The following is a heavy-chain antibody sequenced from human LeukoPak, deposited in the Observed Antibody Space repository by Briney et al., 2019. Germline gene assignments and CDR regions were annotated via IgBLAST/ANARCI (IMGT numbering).Heavy chain of an antibody. CDR1: GFTFSSYA. Sequence: GGSLRLSCAASGFTFSSYAMSWVRQAPGKGLEWVSAISGSGGSTYYADSVKGRFTISRDNSKNTLYLQMNSLRSEDTAVYYCAKDLGSGWYHWFDPWGQGTLVTVSS. V-gene: IGHV3-23*01. CDR3: AKDLGSGWYHWFDP. D-gene: IGHD6-19*01. J-gene: IGHJ5*02. CDR2: ISGSGGST.